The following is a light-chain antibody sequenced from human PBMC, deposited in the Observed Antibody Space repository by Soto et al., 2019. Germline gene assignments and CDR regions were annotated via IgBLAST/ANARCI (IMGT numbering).Light chain of an antibody. CDR2: DVS. CDR1: SSDVGGYNY. J-gene: IGLJ2*01. Sequence: QSALTQPASVSGSPGQSITISCTGTSSDVGGYNYVSWYQQHPGKAPKLMIYDVSNRPSGVSNRFSGSKSGYTASLTISGLQAEDEADYYCSSYTSSSTLFGGGTKVTVL. CDR3: SSYTSSSTL. V-gene: IGLV2-14*01.